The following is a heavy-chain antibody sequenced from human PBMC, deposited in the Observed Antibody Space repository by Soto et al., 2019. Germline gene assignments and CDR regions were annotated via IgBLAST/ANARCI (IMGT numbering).Heavy chain of an antibody. D-gene: IGHD4-17*01. CDR3: ARGRLRDYAHYFDY. V-gene: IGHV3-66*01. J-gene: IGHJ4*02. Sequence: DVHLVESGGGLVQPGGSLRLSCAASGFTVSSYYMGWVRQAPGKGLECVSAIYSDGNTYYTNSVQGRFTISRDISENTLYLQMNSLGAEDTAVYYCARGRLRDYAHYFDYWGQGTLVTVSS. CDR2: IYSDGNT. CDR1: GFTVSSYY.